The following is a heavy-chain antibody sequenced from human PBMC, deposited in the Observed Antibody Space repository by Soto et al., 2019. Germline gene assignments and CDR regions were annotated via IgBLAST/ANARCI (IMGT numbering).Heavy chain of an antibody. Sequence: QVQLQESGPGLVKSSQTLSLTCTVSGGSISSGGYYWSWIRQHPGKGLEWIGYIYYSGSTYYNPSLKSRVTISVDTSKNQFSLKLRSVTAADTAVYYCARSGWFGESALDVWGKGTTVTVSS. CDR2: IYYSGST. J-gene: IGHJ6*04. CDR3: ARSGWFGESALDV. V-gene: IGHV4-31*03. D-gene: IGHD3-10*01. CDR1: GGSISSGGYY.